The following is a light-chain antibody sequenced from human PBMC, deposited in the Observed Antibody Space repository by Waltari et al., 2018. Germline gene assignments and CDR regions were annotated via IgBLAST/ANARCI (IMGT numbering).Light chain of an antibody. CDR3: QAWDGSTVL. CDR1: QLGLTS. Sequence: SYDLTQPPSVSVSPGQTANIICSGAQLGLTSGWWYQQKPGRSPRLVIYQTNKRPPGIPERFSGSNSGNAATLTISGTQAMDEADYFCQAWDGSTVLFGGGTKLTVL. CDR2: QTN. J-gene: IGLJ2*01. V-gene: IGLV3-1*01.